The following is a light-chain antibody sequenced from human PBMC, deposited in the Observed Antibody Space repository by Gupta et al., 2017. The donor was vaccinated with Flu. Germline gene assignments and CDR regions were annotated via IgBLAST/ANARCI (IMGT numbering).Light chain of an antibody. J-gene: IGLJ3*02. CDR1: TGAVTSGHY. Sequence: QAVVTPEPSLTVSPGGTVTLTCGSSTGAVTSGHYPYWFQQKPGQAPRTLIYDTSNKHSWTPARFSGSLLGGKAALTLSGAQPEDEAEYYCLLSYSGARPYWVFGGGTKLTVL. CDR2: DTS. V-gene: IGLV7-46*01. CDR3: LLSYSGARPYWV.